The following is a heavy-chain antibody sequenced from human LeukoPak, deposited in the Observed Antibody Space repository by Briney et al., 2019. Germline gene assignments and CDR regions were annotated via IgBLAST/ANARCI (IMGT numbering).Heavy chain of an antibody. D-gene: IGHD3-10*01. J-gene: IGHJ3*02. V-gene: IGHV3-33*01. CDR3: ARDPSIMVRGVRGAFDI. CDR2: IWYDGSNK. CDR1: GLTFSSYG. Sequence: GGSLRLSCAASGLTFSSYGMHWVRQAPGKGLEWVAVIWYDGSNKYYADSVKGRFTISRDNSKNTLYLQMNSLRAEDTAVYYCARDPSIMVRGVRGAFDIWGQGTMVTVSS.